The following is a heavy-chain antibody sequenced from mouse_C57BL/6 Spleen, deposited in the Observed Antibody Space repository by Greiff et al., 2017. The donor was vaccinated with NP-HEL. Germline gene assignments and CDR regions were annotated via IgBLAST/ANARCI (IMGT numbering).Heavy chain of an antibody. CDR3: ARFCYSNNVCAMDY. Sequence: EVQLQQSGPELVKPGASVKIPCKASGYTFTDYNMDWVKQSHGKSLEWIGDINPNNGGTIYNQKFKGKATLTVDKSSSTAYMELRSLTSEDTAVYYCARFCYSNNVCAMDYWGQGPSVTVSS. CDR2: INPNNGGT. J-gene: IGHJ4*01. D-gene: IGHD2-5*01. V-gene: IGHV1-18*01. CDR1: GYTFTDYN.